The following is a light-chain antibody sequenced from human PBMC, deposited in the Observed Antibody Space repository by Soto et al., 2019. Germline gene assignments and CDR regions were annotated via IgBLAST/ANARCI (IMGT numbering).Light chain of an antibody. J-gene: IGKJ5*01. CDR3: QQYATSRVT. Sequence: EIVLTQSTGTLSLSPGERVTLSCRASQSVTNNYLAWYQQKPGQAPRLLIFGASTRAAGIPERFSGGGSGTDFTLTISRLEPEDFAVYYCQQYATSRVTFGQGTRLEIK. V-gene: IGKV3-20*01. CDR2: GAS. CDR1: QSVTNNY.